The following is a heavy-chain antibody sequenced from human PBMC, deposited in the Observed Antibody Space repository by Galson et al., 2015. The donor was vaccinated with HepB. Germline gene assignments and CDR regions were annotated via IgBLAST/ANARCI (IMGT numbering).Heavy chain of an antibody. D-gene: IGHD3-22*01. CDR2: ISAYNGNT. J-gene: IGHJ4*02. Sequence: SVKVSCKASGYTFTSYGISWVRQAPGQGLEWMGWISAYNGNTNYAQKLQGRVTMTTDASTSTAYMELRSLRSDDTAVYYCARLYYYDSSGYYLSSFDYWGQGTLVTVSS. CDR3: ARLYYYDSSGYYLSSFDY. V-gene: IGHV1-18*04. CDR1: GYTFTSYG.